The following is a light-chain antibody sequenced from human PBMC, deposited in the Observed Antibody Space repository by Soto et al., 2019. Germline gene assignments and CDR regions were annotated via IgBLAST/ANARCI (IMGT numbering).Light chain of an antibody. CDR3: QQYGGSPWT. V-gene: IGKV3-20*01. Sequence: EIVLTESPGTLSLSPGERATLSCRASQSVSSSYLAWYQQKPGQAPRLLIYGASRRATGIADRFSGSGSGTDFTLTISRLDPEDFAVYYCQQYGGSPWTFGQGTKVDIK. CDR2: GAS. CDR1: QSVSSSY. J-gene: IGKJ1*01.